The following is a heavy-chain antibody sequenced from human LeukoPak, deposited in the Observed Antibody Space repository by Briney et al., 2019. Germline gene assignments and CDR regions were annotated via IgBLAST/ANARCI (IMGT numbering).Heavy chain of an antibody. J-gene: IGHJ4*02. CDR3: ARDVAYYYYSSATWFDY. D-gene: IGHD3-22*01. CDR1: RYSISSAYH. CDR2: IYYSGNT. Sequence: PSETLSLTCTVSRYSISSAYHWGWIRQPPGKGLEWIGSIYYSGNTYYNPSLKSRVTISVDTSKNQFSLKLTSVTAADTAVFYCARDVAYYYYSSATWFDYWGQGILVTVSS. V-gene: IGHV4-38-2*02.